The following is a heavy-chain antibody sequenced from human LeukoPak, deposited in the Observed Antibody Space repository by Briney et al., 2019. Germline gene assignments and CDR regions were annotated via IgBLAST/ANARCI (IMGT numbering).Heavy chain of an antibody. CDR3: ASYCSTTSCYAVDY. D-gene: IGHD2-2*01. CDR2: ISSSGSTT. CDR1: AFTFSSYS. J-gene: IGHJ4*02. Sequence: GGSLRLSCAASAFTFSSYSMNWVRQAPGKGLEWVSYISSSGSTTYYADSVKGRFTISRDNAQKSLYLQMNSLRAEGTAVYYCASYCSTTSCYAVDYWGQGTLVTVSS. V-gene: IGHV3-48*01.